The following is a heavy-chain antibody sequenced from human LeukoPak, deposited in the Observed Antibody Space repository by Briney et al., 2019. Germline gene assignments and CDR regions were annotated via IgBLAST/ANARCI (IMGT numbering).Heavy chain of an antibody. CDR2: IYTSGST. J-gene: IGHJ5*02. Sequence: SETLSLTCTVSGGSISTYYWSWIRQPAGKGLEWIGRIYTSGSTNYNPSLKSRVTMSVDTSKNQFSLKLTSVTAADTAVYYCARARDYGDYVGWFDPWGQGTLVTVSS. V-gene: IGHV4-4*07. D-gene: IGHD4-17*01. CDR1: GGSISTYY. CDR3: ARARDYGDYVGWFDP.